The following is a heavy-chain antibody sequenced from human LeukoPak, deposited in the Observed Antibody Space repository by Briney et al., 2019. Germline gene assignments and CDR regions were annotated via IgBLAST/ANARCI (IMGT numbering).Heavy chain of an antibody. V-gene: IGHV1-2*02. CDR3: ARSFYYGSGRALFDY. J-gene: IGHJ4*02. D-gene: IGHD3-10*01. Sequence: GASVKVSCKASGYTFTGYYMHWVRQAPGQGLEWMAWINPNSGGTNYAQKFQGRVTMTRDTSISTAYMELSRRRSDDTAVDYCARSFYYGSGRALFDYWGQGTLVTVSS. CDR1: GYTFTGYY. CDR2: INPNSGGT.